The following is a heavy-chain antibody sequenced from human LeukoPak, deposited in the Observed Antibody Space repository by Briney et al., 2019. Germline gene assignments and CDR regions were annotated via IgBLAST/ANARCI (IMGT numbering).Heavy chain of an antibody. V-gene: IGHV1-69*04. Sequence: GASVKVSCKASGGTFSSYAISWVRQAPGQGLEWMGRIIPILGIANYAQKFQGRVTITADKSTSTAYMELSSLRSEDTAVYYCARDLSDYRGIAAAATFDYWGQGTLVTVSS. CDR1: GGTFSSYA. CDR2: IIPILGIA. CDR3: ARDLSDYRGIAAAATFDY. D-gene: IGHD6-13*01. J-gene: IGHJ4*02.